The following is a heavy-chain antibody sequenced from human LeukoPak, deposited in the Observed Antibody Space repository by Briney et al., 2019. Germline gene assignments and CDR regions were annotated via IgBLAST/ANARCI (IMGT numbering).Heavy chain of an antibody. CDR1: GYSFDSFH. D-gene: IGHD6-13*01. V-gene: IGHV1-2*02. J-gene: IGHJ4*02. CDR3: ARDRRAAAAGKGPHGY. CDR2: INPNSGGT. Sequence: ASVKVSCKASGYSFDSFHIAWVRQAPGQGLEWMGWINPNSGGTNYAQKFQGRVTMTRDTSISTAYMELSRLRSDDTAVYYCARDRRAAAAGKGPHGYWGQGTLVTVSS.